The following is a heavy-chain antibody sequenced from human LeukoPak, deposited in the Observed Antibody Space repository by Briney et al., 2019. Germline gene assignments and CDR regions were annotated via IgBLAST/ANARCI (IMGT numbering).Heavy chain of an antibody. CDR3: SIMGEELAAGNPDFDY. V-gene: IGHV3-21*01. Sequence: PGGSLRLSCAASGFSLRTYTLHWVRQAPGKGLQWVSSISGSGTYIYYADSVKGRFTISRDNAKNSLYLQMNSLRAEDTAVYYCSIMGEELAAGNPDFDYWGQGTLVTVSS. J-gene: IGHJ4*02. CDR2: ISGSGTYI. D-gene: IGHD6-13*01. CDR1: GFSLRTYT.